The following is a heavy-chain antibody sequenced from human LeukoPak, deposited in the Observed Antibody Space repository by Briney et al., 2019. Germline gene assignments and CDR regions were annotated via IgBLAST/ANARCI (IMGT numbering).Heavy chain of an antibody. CDR2: IYYSGST. CDR1: GGSVSSYY. D-gene: IGHD6-6*01. Sequence: SETLSLTCTVSGGSVSSYYWSWIRQPPGKGLEWIGNIYYSGSTNYNPSLKSRVTISVDTSKNQFSLNLGSVTAADTAVFYCVRVHRLVPGPFHIWGQGTMVIVFS. V-gene: IGHV4-59*02. CDR3: VRVHRLVPGPFHI. J-gene: IGHJ3*02.